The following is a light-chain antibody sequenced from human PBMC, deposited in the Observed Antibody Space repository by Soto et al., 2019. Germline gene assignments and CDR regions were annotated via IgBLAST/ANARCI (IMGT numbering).Light chain of an antibody. V-gene: IGKV1-5*03. J-gene: IGKJ1*01. CDR3: QQYHTYWWT. Sequence: DIQMTQSPSTLSASVGDRVTITCRASQTIINWLAWYQQKPGKAPKLLIYKASSLESEVPSRFSGSGSETEFTLTINSLQPDDSVTYYCQQYHTYWWTFGQGTKVEIK. CDR1: QTIINW. CDR2: KAS.